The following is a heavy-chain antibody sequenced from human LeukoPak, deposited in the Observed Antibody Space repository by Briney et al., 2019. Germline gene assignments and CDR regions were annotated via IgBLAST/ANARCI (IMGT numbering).Heavy chain of an antibody. CDR2: INGDGSET. D-gene: IGHD3-22*01. J-gene: IGHJ5*02. CDR3: ARSGSFTYYYHSSGYHWFDP. CDR1: GFIFSNHW. V-gene: IGHV3-74*01. Sequence: PGGSLRLSCVASGFIFSNHWMHWVRQAPGKGLVWVSRINGDGSETTYADSVKGRFTISRDNAKNTLYLQINSLRAEDTAVYYCARSGSFTYYYHSSGYHWFDPWGQGTLVTVSS.